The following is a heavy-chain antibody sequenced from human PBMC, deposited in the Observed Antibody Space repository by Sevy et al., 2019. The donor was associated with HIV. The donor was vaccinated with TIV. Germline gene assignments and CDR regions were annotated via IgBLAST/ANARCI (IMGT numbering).Heavy chain of an antibody. D-gene: IGHD3-22*01. Sequence: GGSLRLSCAASGFTFSNYGMHWVRQAPGKGLEWVAVIWNEGSNKYYADSVKVRFTISRDNSKNTLYLQMNSLRVENTAVYFCARGGDFNDRSAKGDFDYWGQGTLVTVSS. V-gene: IGHV3-33*01. J-gene: IGHJ4*02. CDR1: GFTFSNYG. CDR2: IWNEGSNK. CDR3: ARGGDFNDRSAKGDFDY.